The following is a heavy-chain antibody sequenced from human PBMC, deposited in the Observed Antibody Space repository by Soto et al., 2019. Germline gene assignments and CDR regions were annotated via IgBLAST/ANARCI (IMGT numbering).Heavy chain of an antibody. CDR3: ARVGCISSNCRDYGMDV. V-gene: IGHV1-18*01. D-gene: IGHD2-2*01. Sequence: ASVKVSCKASGYTFTGYGISWVRQAPGQGLEWMGWISAYNGNTNYAQKLQGRVTMTTDTSTSTAYMELRSLKSDDTAVYYCARVGCISSNCRDYGMDVWGKGTTVTVSS. J-gene: IGHJ6*04. CDR2: ISAYNGNT. CDR1: GYTFTGYG.